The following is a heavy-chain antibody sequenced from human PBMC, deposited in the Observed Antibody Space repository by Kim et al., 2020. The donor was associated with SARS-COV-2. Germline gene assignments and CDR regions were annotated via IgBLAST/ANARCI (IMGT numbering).Heavy chain of an antibody. Sequence: GGSLRLSCAASGFTFRAYAMDGVRQAPGKGLEGVSAIGTGARPYYADSVKGRFTFPRDNSKNTGYLQMNSLRVEDTAGYYCAGNSPTSSFDYWGKGTLFT. V-gene: IGHV3-23*01. CDR3: AGNSPTSSFDY. CDR2: IGTGARP. CDR1: GFTFRAYA. D-gene: IGHD1-1*01. J-gene: IGHJ4*02.